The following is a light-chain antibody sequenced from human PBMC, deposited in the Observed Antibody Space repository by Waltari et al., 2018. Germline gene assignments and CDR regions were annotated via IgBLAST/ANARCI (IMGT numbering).Light chain of an antibody. Sequence: QSVLTQPPSLSAAPGQKVPISCSGSSSNIGNDSVSWYQQLPGTAPKLFIYANHKRPSGIPERFSGSKSGTSATLDITGRQTGDEADYYCGTWDTSLSALMFGGGTKLTVL. CDR2: ANH. V-gene: IGLV1-51*02. J-gene: IGLJ3*02. CDR1: SSNIGNDS. CDR3: GTWDTSLSALM.